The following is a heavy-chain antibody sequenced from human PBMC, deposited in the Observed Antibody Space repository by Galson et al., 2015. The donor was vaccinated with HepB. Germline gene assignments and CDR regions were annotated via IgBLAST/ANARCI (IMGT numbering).Heavy chain of an antibody. V-gene: IGHV3-33*01. CDR2: IWFDGSKD. CDR1: RSNFSSHG. CDR3: ARYYGDYRAFDY. Sequence: SLRLSCAASRSNFSSHGMHWVRQAPGKGLEWVALIWFDGSKDHYADSVKGRLTISRDNSNNMLYLQMNNLRVEDTAVYYCARYYGDYRAFDYWGQGTLVSVSS. J-gene: IGHJ4*02. D-gene: IGHD4-17*01.